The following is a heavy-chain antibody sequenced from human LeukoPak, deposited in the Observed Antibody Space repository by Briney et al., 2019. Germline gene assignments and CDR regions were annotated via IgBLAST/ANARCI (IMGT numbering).Heavy chain of an antibody. CDR2: FDPEDGET. J-gene: IGHJ4*02. V-gene: IGHV1-24*01. D-gene: IGHD2-2*01. CDR3: ATGAPLGYCSSTSCPTNDY. CDR1: GYTLTELS. Sequence: ASVKVSCKVSGYTLTELSMHWVRQAPGKGLEWMGGFDPEDGETIYAQKFQGRVTMTEDTSTDTAYMELSSLRSEDTAVYYCATGAPLGYCSSTSCPTNDYWGQGTLVTVSS.